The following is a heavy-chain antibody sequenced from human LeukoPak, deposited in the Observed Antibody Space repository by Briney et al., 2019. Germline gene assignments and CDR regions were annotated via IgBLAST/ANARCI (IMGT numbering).Heavy chain of an antibody. CDR1: GGSISSSSYY. CDR3: ARRTYGGNLLDY. CDR2: IYYSGST. J-gene: IGHJ4*02. D-gene: IGHD4-17*01. V-gene: IGHV4-39*01. Sequence: PSETLSLTCTVSGGSISSSSYYWGWIRQPPGKGLEWIGSIYYSGSTYYNPSLESRVTISVDTSKNQFSLKLSSVTAADTAVYYCARRTYGGNLLDYWGQGTLVTVSS.